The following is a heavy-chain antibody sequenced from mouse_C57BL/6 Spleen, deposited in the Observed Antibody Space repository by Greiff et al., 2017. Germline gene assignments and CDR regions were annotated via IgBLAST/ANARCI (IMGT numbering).Heavy chain of an antibody. CDR1: GYTFTEYT. V-gene: IGHV1-62-2*01. Sequence: QVQLQQSGAELVKPGASVKLSCKASGYTFTEYTIHWVKQRSGQGLEWIGWFYPGSGSIKYNEKFKDKATLTADKSSSTVYMEHSRLTSEDSAVYFCARHEEEGGLDSSGLYFDYWGQGTTLTVSS. D-gene: IGHD3-2*02. J-gene: IGHJ2*01. CDR3: ARHEEEGGLDSSGLYFDY. CDR2: FYPGSGSI.